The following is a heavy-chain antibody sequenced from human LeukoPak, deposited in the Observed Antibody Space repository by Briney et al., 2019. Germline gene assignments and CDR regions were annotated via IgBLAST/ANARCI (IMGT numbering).Heavy chain of an antibody. D-gene: IGHD3-9*01. CDR1: GFTFSNFA. Sequence: PGGSLRLSCEASGFTFSNFAFHWVRQAPGKGLEWVSAISGSDGSTNYADSVKGRFTISRDNSKNTLYLQMNSLRAEDTAVYYCAKDLLSTGLLFDYWGQGTLVTVSS. CDR3: AKDLLSTGLLFDY. CDR2: ISGSDGST. J-gene: IGHJ4*02. V-gene: IGHV3-23*01.